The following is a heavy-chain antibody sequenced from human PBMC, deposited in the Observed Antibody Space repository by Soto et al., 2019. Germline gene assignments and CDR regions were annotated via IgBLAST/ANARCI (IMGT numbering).Heavy chain of an antibody. J-gene: IGHJ6*02. Sequence: GASVKVSCKASGYTFTSYYMHWVRQAPGQGLEWMGIINPSGGSTSYAQKFQGRVTMTRDTSTSTVYMELSSLRSEDTAVYYCARDRGEVLRYFDWPQGYGMDVWGQGTKVTVYS. CDR2: INPSGGST. CDR1: GYTFTSYY. V-gene: IGHV1-46*01. D-gene: IGHD3-9*01. CDR3: ARDRGEVLRYFDWPQGYGMDV.